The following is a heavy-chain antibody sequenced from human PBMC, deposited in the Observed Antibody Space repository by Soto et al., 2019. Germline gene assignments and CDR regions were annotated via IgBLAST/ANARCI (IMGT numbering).Heavy chain of an antibody. CDR3: VKQMTTWTDSFFDF. Sequence: GGSLRLSCVASEFSFSRYAMTWVRQAAGKGLQWVAGLGPDGRNTLYGESVRGRFTISRDNSRNTQYLQMSSLRAEDTAVYFCVKQMTTWTDSFFDFWGQGIQVTVSS. CDR2: LGPDGRNT. D-gene: IGHD4-17*01. V-gene: IGHV3-23*01. J-gene: IGHJ4*02. CDR1: EFSFSRYA.